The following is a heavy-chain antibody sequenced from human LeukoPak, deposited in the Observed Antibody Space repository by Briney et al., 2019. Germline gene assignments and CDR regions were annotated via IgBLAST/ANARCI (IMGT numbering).Heavy chain of an antibody. J-gene: IGHJ4*02. CDR2: ISYDGSNK. Sequence: GGSLRLSCAASGVTFSSYAIHWVRHAQPPGQELVAVISYDGSNKYYSDSVKGRFPISRDNSKKTLYLQMSSLRAEEKVVYYCERGYCSITSCSSFDYWGQGTLVTVSS. D-gene: IGHD2-2*01. CDR3: ERGYCSITSCSSFDY. CDR1: GVTFSSYA. V-gene: IGHV3-30*04.